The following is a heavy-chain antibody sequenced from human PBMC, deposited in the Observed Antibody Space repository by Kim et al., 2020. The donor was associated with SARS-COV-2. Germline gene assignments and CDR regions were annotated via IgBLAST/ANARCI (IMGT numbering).Heavy chain of an antibody. D-gene: IGHD2-2*01. CDR1: GYSFTSYW. CDR2: IYPGDSDT. Sequence: GESLKISCKGSGYSFTSYWIGWVRQMPGKGLEWMGIIYPGDSDTRYSPSFQGQVTISADKSISTAYLQWSSLKASDTAMYYCARSEYCSSTSCYITPYYYYGMDVWGQGISVTVSS. CDR3: ARSEYCSSTSCYITPYYYYGMDV. V-gene: IGHV5-51*01. J-gene: IGHJ6*02.